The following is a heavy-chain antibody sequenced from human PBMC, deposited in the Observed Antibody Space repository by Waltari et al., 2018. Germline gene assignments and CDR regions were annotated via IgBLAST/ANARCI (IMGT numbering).Heavy chain of an antibody. CDR3: ARGYCSGGSCYYYYYGMDV. D-gene: IGHD2-15*01. V-gene: IGHV4-30-4*08. J-gene: IGHJ6*02. CDR1: GGSISSGDYY. Sequence: QVQLQESGPGLVQPSQTLSLTCTVSGGSISSGDYYWSWMRKPPGKGLEWIGYIYYSGSTYYNPSLKSRVTISVDTSKNQFSLKLSSVTAADTAVYYCARGYCSGGSCYYYYYGMDVWGQGTTVTVSS. CDR2: IYYSGST.